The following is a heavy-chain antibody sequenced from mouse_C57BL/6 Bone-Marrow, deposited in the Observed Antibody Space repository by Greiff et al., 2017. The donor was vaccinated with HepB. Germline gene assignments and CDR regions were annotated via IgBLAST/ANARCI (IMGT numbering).Heavy chain of an antibody. CDR3: ARHEDSSGYVGY. Sequence: EVKLVESGGDLVKPGGSLKLSCAASGFTFSSYGMSWVRQTPDKRLEWVATISSGGSYTYYPDSVKGRFTISRDNAKNTLYLQMSSLKSEDTAMYYCARHEDSSGYVGYWGQGTTLTVSS. V-gene: IGHV5-6*01. CDR1: GFTFSSYG. CDR2: ISSGGSYT. D-gene: IGHD3-2*02. J-gene: IGHJ2*01.